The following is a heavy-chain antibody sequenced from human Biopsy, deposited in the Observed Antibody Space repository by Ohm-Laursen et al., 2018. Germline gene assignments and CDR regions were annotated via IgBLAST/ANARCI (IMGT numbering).Heavy chain of an antibody. CDR1: VFTFTGYH. CDR2: IYAKTGDT. D-gene: IGHD3-22*01. Sequence: EPSVNVSPKASVFTFTGYHAHWVRQAPGQGLEWMGWIYAKTGDTNYAQKFQGRVTMTRDTSISTAYVDLSSLRSDDTAVYYCRGGGYYYDSLAYYYWFDPWGQGTLVTVSS. CDR3: RGGGYYYDSLAYYYWFDP. J-gene: IGHJ5*02. V-gene: IGHV1-2*02.